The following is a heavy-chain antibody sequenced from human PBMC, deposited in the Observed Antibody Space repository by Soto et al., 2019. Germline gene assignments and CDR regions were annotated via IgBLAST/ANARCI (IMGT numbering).Heavy chain of an antibody. CDR2: ISAYNGNT. CDR3: ARGGTPIAY. D-gene: IGHD3-16*01. V-gene: IGHV1-18*01. J-gene: IGHJ4*02. CDR1: GYTFTNFG. Sequence: QVQLVQSGAEVKKPGASVKVSCKASGYTFTNFGISWVRQAPGQGLEWMGWISAYNGNTNYAQKFQGRVTMTTDTSTRTAYREVRSLRLHEAAVYYCARGGTPIAYWGQGTLVTVSS.